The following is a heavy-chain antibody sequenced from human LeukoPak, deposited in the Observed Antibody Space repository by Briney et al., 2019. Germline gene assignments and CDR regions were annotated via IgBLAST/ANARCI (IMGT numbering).Heavy chain of an antibody. CDR2: ISAYNGNT. V-gene: IGHV1-18*01. D-gene: IGHD2-2*01. Sequence: ASVKVSCKASGYTFTSYGITWVRQAPGQGLEWMGWISAYNGNTNYAQKLQGRVTMTTDTSTSAAYLDLRSLRSDDTAVYYCARAEQYQLLLHWGQGTLVTVSS. CDR1: GYTFTSYG. J-gene: IGHJ4*02. CDR3: ARAEQYQLLLH.